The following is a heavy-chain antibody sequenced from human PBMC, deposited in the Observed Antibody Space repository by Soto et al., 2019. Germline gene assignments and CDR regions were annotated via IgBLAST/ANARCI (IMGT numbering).Heavy chain of an antibody. V-gene: IGHV1-3*01. CDR2: INAGNGNT. D-gene: IGHD2-8*02. CDR3: ARDLVMDV. Sequence: QVQLVQSGAEVKKPGASVKVSCKASGYTFTSYAMNWVRQAPGQRLEWMGWINAGNGNTKYSQKFQGRVTITRDTSASTAYMELSSLRSEDTAVYYCARDLVMDVFGQGTTVTVSS. J-gene: IGHJ6*02. CDR1: GYTFTSYA.